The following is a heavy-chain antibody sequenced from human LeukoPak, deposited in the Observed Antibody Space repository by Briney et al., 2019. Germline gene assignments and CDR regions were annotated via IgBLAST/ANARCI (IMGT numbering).Heavy chain of an antibody. Sequence: GGSLRLSCAVSGITLSNYGMSWVRQAPGKGLEWVAGISDSGGRTKYADSVKGRFTISRDNSKNTLYLQMNSLRAEDTAVYFCAKRSVVIRVILVGFHKEAYYFDSWGQGALVTVSS. CDR2: ISDSGGRT. D-gene: IGHD3-22*01. CDR3: AKRSVVIRVILVGFHKEAYYFDS. CDR1: GITLSNYG. J-gene: IGHJ4*02. V-gene: IGHV3-23*01.